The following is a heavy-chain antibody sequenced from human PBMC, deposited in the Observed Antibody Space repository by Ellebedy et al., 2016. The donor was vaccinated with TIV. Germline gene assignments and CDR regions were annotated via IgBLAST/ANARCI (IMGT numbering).Heavy chain of an antibody. J-gene: IGHJ5*02. Sequence: AASVKVSCKASGDTFSNYAISWVRQAPGQGLEWMGGIIPLFGTTSYAQKFQGRVTIIADESTSTAYIELNSLRSEDTAVYYCTVGLFDPWGQGTLVTVSS. CDR2: IIPLFGTT. CDR3: TVGLFDP. CDR1: GDTFSNYA. D-gene: IGHD3-10*01. V-gene: IGHV1-69*13.